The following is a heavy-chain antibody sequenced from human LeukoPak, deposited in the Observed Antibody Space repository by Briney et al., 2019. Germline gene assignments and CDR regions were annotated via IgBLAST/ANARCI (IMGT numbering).Heavy chain of an antibody. V-gene: IGHV3-21*01. CDR2: ISSSSSYI. CDR3: ARDLTYYDFWSGYFPPQSQPNDAFDI. D-gene: IGHD3-3*01. Sequence: GGSLRLSCAASGFTFSSYSMNWVRQAPGKGLEWVSSISSSSSYIYYADSVKGRFTISRDNAKNSLYLQMNSLRAEDTAVYYCARDLTYYDFWSGYFPPQSQPNDAFDIWGQGTMVTVSS. CDR1: GFTFSSYS. J-gene: IGHJ3*02.